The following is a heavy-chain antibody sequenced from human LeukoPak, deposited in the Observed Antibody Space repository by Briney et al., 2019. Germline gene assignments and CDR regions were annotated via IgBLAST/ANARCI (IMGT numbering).Heavy chain of an antibody. Sequence: PSETLSLTCTVSGGSISSSSCYWGWIRQPPGKGLEWVGSTYYSGSTDYNPSLQSRVTISVDTSKNQFSLKVTSVTAADTAVYYCARQSGPYSSRWFDYWGQGILVIVSS. D-gene: IGHD6-13*01. V-gene: IGHV4-39*01. J-gene: IGHJ4*02. CDR2: TYYSGST. CDR1: GGSISSSSCY. CDR3: ARQSGPYSSRWFDY.